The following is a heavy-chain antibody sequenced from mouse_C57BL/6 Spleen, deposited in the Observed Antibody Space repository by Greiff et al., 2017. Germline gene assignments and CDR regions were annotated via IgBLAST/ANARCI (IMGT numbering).Heavy chain of an antibody. D-gene: IGHD1-1*01. CDR2: IDPSDSYT. Sequence: QVQLQQPGAELVMPGASVKLSCKASGYTFTSYWMHWVKQRPGQGLEWIGEIDPSDSYTNYNQKFKGKSTLTVDKSSSTAYMQLSSLTSEDSAVYYCARPHYYGSSPLFAYWGQGTLVTVSA. CDR1: GYTFTSYW. CDR3: ARPHYYGSSPLFAY. J-gene: IGHJ3*01. V-gene: IGHV1-69*01.